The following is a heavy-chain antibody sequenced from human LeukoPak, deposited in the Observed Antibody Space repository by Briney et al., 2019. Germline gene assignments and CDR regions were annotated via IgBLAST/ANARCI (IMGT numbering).Heavy chain of an antibody. D-gene: IGHD3-22*01. CDR1: GFTFSDSY. CDR2: ISGSGHDI. J-gene: IGHJ4*02. CDR3: ASSSLTYYYDSSGYRTDY. V-gene: IGHV3-11*06. Sequence: PGGSLRLSCAASGFTFSDSYMTWVRQAPGKGVEWVAYISGSGHDINYSDSVKGRFTISRDNAKNSLYLQMNSLRAEDTAVYYCASSSLTYYYDSSGYRTDYWGQGTLVTVSS.